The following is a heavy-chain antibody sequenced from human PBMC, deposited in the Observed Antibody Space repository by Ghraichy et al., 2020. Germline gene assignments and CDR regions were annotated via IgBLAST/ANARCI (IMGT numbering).Heavy chain of an antibody. Sequence: ESLNISCKGSGYSFTSYWISWVRQMPGKGLEWMGRIDPSDSYTNYSPSFQGHVTISADKSISTAYLQLSSLKASDTAMYYCARSEFSSSSVYYYYYMDVWGKGTTVTVSS. CDR2: IDPSDSYT. V-gene: IGHV5-10-1*01. CDR1: GYSFTSYW. J-gene: IGHJ6*03. D-gene: IGHD6-6*01. CDR3: ARSEFSSSSVYYYYYMDV.